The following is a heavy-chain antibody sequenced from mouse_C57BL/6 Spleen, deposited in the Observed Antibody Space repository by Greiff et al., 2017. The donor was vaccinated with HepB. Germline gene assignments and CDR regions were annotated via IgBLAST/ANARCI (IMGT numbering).Heavy chain of an antibody. CDR2: INPYNGDT. CDR3: ATPLYGSSYLFAY. Sequence: EVKLMESGPELVKPGDSVKISCKASGYSFTGYFMNWVMQSHGKSLEWIGRINPYNGDTFYNQMFKGKATLTVDKSSSTAHMELRSLTSEDSAVYYCATPLYGSSYLFAYWGQGTLVTVSA. CDR1: GYSFTGYF. V-gene: IGHV1-20*01. J-gene: IGHJ3*01. D-gene: IGHD1-1*01.